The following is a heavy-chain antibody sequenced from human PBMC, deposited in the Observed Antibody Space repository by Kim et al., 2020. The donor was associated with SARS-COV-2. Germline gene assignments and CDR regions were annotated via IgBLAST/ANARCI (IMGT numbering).Heavy chain of an antibody. CDR3: ARDLEVGGLYYYYYGMDV. D-gene: IGHD3-16*01. Sequence: KGRFTISRDNSKNTLYLQMNSLRAEDTAVYYCARDLEVGGLYYYYYGMDVWGQGTTVTVSS. J-gene: IGHJ6*02. V-gene: IGHV3-30*01.